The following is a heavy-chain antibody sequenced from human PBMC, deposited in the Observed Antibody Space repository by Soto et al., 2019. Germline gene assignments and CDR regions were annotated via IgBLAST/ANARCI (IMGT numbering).Heavy chain of an antibody. CDR3: AKDPRFNKNYFDY. CDR1: GFTFSSYA. Sequence: GGSLRLSCAASGFTFSSYAMSWVRQAPGKGLEWVSAISGSGGSTYYADSVKGRFTISRDNSKNTLYLQMNSLRAEDTAVYYSAKDPRFNKNYFDYWGQGTLVTVSS. D-gene: IGHD3-3*01. J-gene: IGHJ4*02. CDR2: ISGSGGST. V-gene: IGHV3-23*01.